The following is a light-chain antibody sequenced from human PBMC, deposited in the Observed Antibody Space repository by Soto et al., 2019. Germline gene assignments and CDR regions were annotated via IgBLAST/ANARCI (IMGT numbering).Light chain of an antibody. CDR2: SAS. Sequence: DIQMTQSPSSLSASVGDRDTITCRASQSISRFLNWYQQKPGQAPKLLIYSASSLQSGVPSRFSGSGSGTDFTLTISSLQPEDFATYSCQQSYTTPRTFGQGTKVEIK. CDR1: QSISRF. V-gene: IGKV1-39*01. CDR3: QQSYTTPRT. J-gene: IGKJ2*01.